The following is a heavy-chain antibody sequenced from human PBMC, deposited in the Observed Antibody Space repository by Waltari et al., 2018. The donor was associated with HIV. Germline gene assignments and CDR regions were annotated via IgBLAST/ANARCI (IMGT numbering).Heavy chain of an antibody. V-gene: IGHV3-74*01. J-gene: IGHJ1*01. CDR3: AKGGTSGYTFGFGR. D-gene: IGHD5-18*01. CDR2: INSEGRIT. CDR1: GFTFSSYW. Sequence: EVQLVESGGGLVQPGGSLRLSCAASGFTFSSYWMHWVRQAPGKGLVWVSRINSEGRITSHADSVKGRFTISRDNARNTLYLQMNRLGAEDTAMYYCAKGGTSGYTFGFGRWGQGTLVTVSS.